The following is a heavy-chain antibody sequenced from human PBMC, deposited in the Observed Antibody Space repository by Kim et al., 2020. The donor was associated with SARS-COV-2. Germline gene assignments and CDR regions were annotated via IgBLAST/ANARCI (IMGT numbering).Heavy chain of an antibody. J-gene: IGHJ4*02. V-gene: IGHV1-2*04. Sequence: TNYAKRFQGWVTMTRDTSISTDYMEMSRLRSDDTAVYYCARDRGLARIDYWGQGTLVTVSS. CDR2: T. CDR3: ARDRGLARIDY. D-gene: IGHD3-10*01.